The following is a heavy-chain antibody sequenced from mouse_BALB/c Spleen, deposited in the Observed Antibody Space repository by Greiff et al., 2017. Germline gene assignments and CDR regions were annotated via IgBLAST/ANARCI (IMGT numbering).Heavy chain of an antibody. J-gene: IGHJ4*01. CDR3: ATPITTVVATGDAMDY. D-gene: IGHD1-1*01. CDR1: GFTFSSYT. CDR2: ISNGGGST. V-gene: IGHV5-12-2*01. Sequence: EVQRVESGGGLVQPGGSLKLSCAASGFTFSSYTMSWVRQTPEKRLEWVAYISNGGGSTYYPDTVKGRFTISRDNAKNTLYLQMSSLKSEDTAMYYCATPITTVVATGDAMDYWGQGTSVTVSS.